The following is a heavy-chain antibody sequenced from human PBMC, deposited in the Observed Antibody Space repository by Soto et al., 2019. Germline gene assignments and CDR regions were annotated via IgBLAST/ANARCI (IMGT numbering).Heavy chain of an antibody. D-gene: IGHD3-10*01. CDR1: GFTFSSYG. CDR2: ISYDGSNK. CDR3: ASEGVTMVRGVTHGYFDY. V-gene: IGHV3-30*03. Sequence: GGSLRLSCAASGFTFSSYGMHWVRQAPGKGLEWVAVISYDGSNKYYADSVKGRFTISRDNSKNTLYLQMNSLRAEETAVYYCASEGVTMVRGVTHGYFDYWGQGTLVTVSS. J-gene: IGHJ4*02.